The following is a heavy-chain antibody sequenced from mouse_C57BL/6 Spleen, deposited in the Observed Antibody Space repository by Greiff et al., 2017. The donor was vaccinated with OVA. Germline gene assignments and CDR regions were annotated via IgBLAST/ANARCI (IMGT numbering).Heavy chain of an antibody. D-gene: IGHD1-1*01. Sequence: QVQLKQSGAELVRPGASVKLSCKASGYTFTDYYINWVKQRPGQGLEWIARIYPGSGNTYYNEKFKGKATLTAEKSSSTAYMQLSSLTSEDSAVYFCARETYGSDYYFDYWGQGTTLTVSS. CDR2: IYPGSGNT. CDR1: GYTFTDYY. V-gene: IGHV1-76*01. CDR3: ARETYGSDYYFDY. J-gene: IGHJ2*01.